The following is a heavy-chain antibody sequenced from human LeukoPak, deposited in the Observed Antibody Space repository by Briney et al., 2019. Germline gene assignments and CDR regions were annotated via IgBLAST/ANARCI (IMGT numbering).Heavy chain of an antibody. Sequence: SETLSLNSAGSGYSISSGYYWGWIRQPPGKGLEWIGSIYHSGSTYYNPSLKSRVTISVDTSKNQFSLKLSSVTAADTAVYYCARVDFADAFDIWGQGTMVTVSS. J-gene: IGHJ3*02. CDR1: GYSISSGYY. CDR3: ARVDFADAFDI. CDR2: IYHSGST. V-gene: IGHV4-38-2*01.